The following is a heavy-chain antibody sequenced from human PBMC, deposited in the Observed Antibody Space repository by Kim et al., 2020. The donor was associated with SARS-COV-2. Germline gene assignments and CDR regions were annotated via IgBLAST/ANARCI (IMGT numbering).Heavy chain of an antibody. D-gene: IGHD3-10*01. CDR3: ARTSMVRGVIIPRGWFDP. Sequence: KSRVTISVDTSKIQFSLKLSSVTAADTAVYYCARTSMVRGVIIPRGWFDPWGQGTLVTVSS. V-gene: IGHV4-39*07. J-gene: IGHJ5*02.